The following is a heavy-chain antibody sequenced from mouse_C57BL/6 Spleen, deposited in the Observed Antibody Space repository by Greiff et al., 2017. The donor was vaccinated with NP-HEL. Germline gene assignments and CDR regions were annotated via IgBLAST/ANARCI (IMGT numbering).Heavy chain of an antibody. D-gene: IGHD1-1*01. V-gene: IGHV1-19*01. CDR2: INPYNGGT. CDR3: ARSGYGSSYDMDD. CDR1: GYKFNDYY. J-gene: IGHJ4*01. Sequence: EVKLQQSGPVLVKPGASVKMSCKASGYKFNDYYMNWVKQRHEKSLEWIGVINPYNGGTSYHPKFKGTATVAVDKSSSTAYIELNSLTSEDSAVYYCARSGYGSSYDMDDWGQGTSVTVSS.